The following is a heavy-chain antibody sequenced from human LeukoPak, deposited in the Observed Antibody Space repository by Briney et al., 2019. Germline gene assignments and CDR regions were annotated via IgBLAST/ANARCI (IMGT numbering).Heavy chain of an antibody. J-gene: IGHJ4*02. CDR2: INQDGSEK. Sequence: GGSLRLSCAASGFSFRSYWMSWVRQAPGKGLEWVANINQDGSEKYYVDSVKGRFTISRDNAKNSLYLQMNSLRAEDSAVYYCARGHTAVTRHFDFWGQGTLATVSS. D-gene: IGHD4-17*01. CDR1: GFSFRSYW. CDR3: ARGHTAVTRHFDF. V-gene: IGHV3-7*01.